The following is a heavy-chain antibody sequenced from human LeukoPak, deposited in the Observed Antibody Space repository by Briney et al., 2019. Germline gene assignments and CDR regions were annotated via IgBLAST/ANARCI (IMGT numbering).Heavy chain of an antibody. D-gene: IGHD6-19*01. J-gene: IGHJ4*02. CDR1: GFGFSSYW. V-gene: IGHV3-74*01. Sequence: PGGSLRLSCGASGFGFSSYWMHWVRQAPGKGLMWVSRVNHDGSSTTYADSVEGRFTISRDNAKKSLYLQMNSLIAEDTALYYCARDLKGIAVLQPPEFDYWGQGTLVTVSS. CDR3: ARDLKGIAVLQPPEFDY. CDR2: VNHDGSST.